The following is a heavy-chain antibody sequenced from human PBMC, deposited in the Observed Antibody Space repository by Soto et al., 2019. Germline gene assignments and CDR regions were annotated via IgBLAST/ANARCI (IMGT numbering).Heavy chain of an antibody. CDR3: ARDGDYDYIWGSYRPPRGYCYFDY. V-gene: IGHV3-33*01. CDR2: IWYDGSNK. CDR1: GFTFSSYG. J-gene: IGHJ4*02. Sequence: QVQLVESGGGVVQPGRSLRLSCAASGFTFSSYGMHWVRQAPGKGLEWVAVIWYDGSNKYYADSVKGRFTISRDNSKDTLYLQMNSLRAEDTAVYYCARDGDYDYIWGSYRPPRGYCYFDYWGQGTLVTVSS. D-gene: IGHD3-16*02.